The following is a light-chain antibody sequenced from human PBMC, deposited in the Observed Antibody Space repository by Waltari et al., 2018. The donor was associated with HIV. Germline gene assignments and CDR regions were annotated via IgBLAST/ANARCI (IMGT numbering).Light chain of an antibody. CDR2: EDT. CDR3: CAYAGISTLI. J-gene: IGLJ2*01. CDR1: SSDIGSYNL. Sequence: SALTQPASVSGSPGQSITISCTGTSSDIGSYNLVPWYQQYQRRVPKLRYYEDTKRPSGVSNCVAGKKSGSAASRSIAGLQAEDEADYYCCAYAGISTLIFGGGTTLTVL. V-gene: IGLV2-23*01.